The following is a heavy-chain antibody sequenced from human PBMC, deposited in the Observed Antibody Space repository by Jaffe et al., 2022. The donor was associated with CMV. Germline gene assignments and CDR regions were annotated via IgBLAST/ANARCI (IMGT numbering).Heavy chain of an antibody. CDR3: ARGGLTEQWLVKGPQVWFDP. D-gene: IGHD6-19*01. CDR1: GGSISSYY. Sequence: QVQLQESGPGLVKPSETLSLTCTVSGGSISSYYWSWIRQPPGKGLEWIGYIYYSGSTNYNPSLKSRVTISVDTSKNQFSLKLSSVTAADTAVYYCARGGLTEQWLVKGPQVWFDPWGQGTLVTVSS. V-gene: IGHV4-59*01. J-gene: IGHJ5*02. CDR2: IYYSGST.